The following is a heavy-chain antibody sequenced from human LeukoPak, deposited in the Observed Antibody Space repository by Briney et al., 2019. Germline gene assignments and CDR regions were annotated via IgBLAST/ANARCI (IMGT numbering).Heavy chain of an antibody. CDR1: GGSVSSGSYY. Sequence: SETLSLTCTVSGGSVSSGSYYWSWIRQPPGKGLEWIGYIYYSGSTNYNPSLKSRVTISVDTSKNQFSLKLSSVTAADTAVYYCARGYSRYLGGGFDYWGQGTLVTVSS. CDR3: ARGYSRYLGGGFDY. V-gene: IGHV4-61*01. D-gene: IGHD3-16*01. J-gene: IGHJ4*02. CDR2: IYYSGST.